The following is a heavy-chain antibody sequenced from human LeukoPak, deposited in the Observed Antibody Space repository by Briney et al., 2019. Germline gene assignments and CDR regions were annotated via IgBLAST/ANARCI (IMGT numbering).Heavy chain of an antibody. J-gene: IGHJ4*02. Sequence: GASVKVSCKASGYTFTGYYMHWVRQAPGQGLEWMGWINPNSGGTNYAQKFQGWVTMTRDTSISTAYMELSRLRSDDTAVYYCARDMYRLGELSSLGYWGQGTLVTVSS. CDR3: ARDMYRLGELSSLGY. V-gene: IGHV1-2*04. CDR1: GYTFTGYY. D-gene: IGHD3-16*02. CDR2: INPNSGGT.